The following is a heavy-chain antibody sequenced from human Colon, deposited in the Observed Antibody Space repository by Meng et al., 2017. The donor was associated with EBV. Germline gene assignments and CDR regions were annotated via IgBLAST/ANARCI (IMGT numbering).Heavy chain of an antibody. CDR1: GGSFSGYV. V-gene: IGHV4-34*01. Sequence: QLNRLAAGLLKPSGTLSPTSTFDGGSFSGYVWSWVRQPPGKGMEWIGEVSHPGSANYNPSLKSRVTISVDASEKQFSLRLTSVTAADSAVYYCARVPTTGYKDHWGQGTLVTVSS. D-gene: IGHD3-9*01. CDR2: VSHPGSA. CDR3: ARVPTTGYKDH. J-gene: IGHJ4*02.